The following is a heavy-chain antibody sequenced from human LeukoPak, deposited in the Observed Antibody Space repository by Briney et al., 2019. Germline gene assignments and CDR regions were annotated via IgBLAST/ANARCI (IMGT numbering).Heavy chain of an antibody. CDR1: GYTFTNYD. V-gene: IGHV1-8*01. CDR3: ARRNDYGDFVTFDY. Sequence: ASVKVSCKASGYTFTNYDINWVRQAPGQGLEWMGWMNPNSGNTGYAQKFQGRVTMTWHTSISTAYMELSSLRSEDTAVYYCARRNDYGDFVTFDYWGQGTLVTVSS. CDR2: MNPNSGNT. J-gene: IGHJ4*02. D-gene: IGHD4-17*01.